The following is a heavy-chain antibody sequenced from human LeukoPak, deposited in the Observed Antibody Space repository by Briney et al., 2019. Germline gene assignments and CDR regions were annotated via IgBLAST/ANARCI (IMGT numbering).Heavy chain of an antibody. J-gene: IGHJ3*02. V-gene: IGHV4-61*01. Sequence: SETLSLTCTVSGGSISSSSYYWSWIRQPPGKGLEWIGYIYYSGSTNYNPSLKSRVTISVDTSKNQFSLKLSSVTAADTAVYYCAREWRDAFVIWGQGTMVTVSS. D-gene: IGHD5-24*01. CDR2: IYYSGST. CDR1: GGSISSSSYY. CDR3: AREWRDAFVI.